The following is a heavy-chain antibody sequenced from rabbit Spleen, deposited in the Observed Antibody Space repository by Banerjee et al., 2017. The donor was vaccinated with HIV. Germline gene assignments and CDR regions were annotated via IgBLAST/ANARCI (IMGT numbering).Heavy chain of an antibody. Sequence: QSLEESGGDPVKPGASLTLTCTASGVSFSSSSYMCWVRQAPGKGLEWIACIDTGSSGFTYCATWAKGRFTCSKTSSTTVTLQMTRLTAADTATYFCARDTSSSFSSYGMDLWGPGTLVTVS. J-gene: IGHJ6*01. CDR2: IDTGSSGFT. D-gene: IGHD1-1*01. CDR1: GVSFSSSSY. CDR3: ARDTSSSFSSYGMDL. V-gene: IGHV1S40*01.